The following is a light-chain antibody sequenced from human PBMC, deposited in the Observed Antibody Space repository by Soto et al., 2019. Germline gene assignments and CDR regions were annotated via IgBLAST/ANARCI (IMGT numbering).Light chain of an antibody. Sequence: EIVLTQSPATLSLSPGERATLSCRASQSVSSYLVWYQQKPGQAPRLLIYDTSNRATGVPARFSGSGSGTDFTLTISSLEPEDFAVHYCQQRSAWPLTFGGGTKVEIK. V-gene: IGKV3-11*01. CDR3: QQRSAWPLT. J-gene: IGKJ4*01. CDR2: DTS. CDR1: QSVSSY.